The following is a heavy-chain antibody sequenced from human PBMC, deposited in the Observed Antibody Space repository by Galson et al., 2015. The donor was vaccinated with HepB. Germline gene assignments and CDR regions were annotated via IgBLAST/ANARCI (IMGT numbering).Heavy chain of an antibody. J-gene: IGHJ3*02. CDR1: GFSLSTSGMR. D-gene: IGHD3-10*01. V-gene: IGHV2-70*04. CDR2: IDWDDDK. Sequence: PALVKPTQTLTLTCTFSGFSLSTSGMRVSWIRQPPGKALEWLARIDWDDDKFYSTSLKTRLTISKDTSKNQVVLTMTNMDPVDTATYYCARMGSVSAFDIWGQGTMVTVSS. CDR3: ARMGSVSAFDI.